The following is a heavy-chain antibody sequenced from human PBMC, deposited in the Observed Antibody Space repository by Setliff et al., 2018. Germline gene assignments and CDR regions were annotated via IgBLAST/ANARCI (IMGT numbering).Heavy chain of an antibody. D-gene: IGHD2-2*01. V-gene: IGHV4-34*01. CDR3: CLANCSKNCEEALDY. J-gene: IGHJ4*02. Sequence: SETLSLTCSVYGESFSNNYWSWIRQSPGRGLEWIGESNHGGSTSYNPSLKSRLTMSVDTSKNQFSLKLNSVTAADTAVYYFCLANCSKNCEEALDYWSQGTLVTVSS. CDR2: SNHGGST. CDR1: GESFSNNY.